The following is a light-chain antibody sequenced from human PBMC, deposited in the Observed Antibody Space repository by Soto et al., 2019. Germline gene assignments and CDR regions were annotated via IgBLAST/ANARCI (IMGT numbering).Light chain of an antibody. V-gene: IGLV2-14*03. CDR1: SSDVGAFVY. J-gene: IGLJ3*02. CDR2: EVS. Sequence: QSALTQPASVSGSPGQSITISCTGTSSDVGAFVYVSWYQQHPGKAPKLILYEVSNRPSGVSNRFSGSKSGNTASLTISGLQAEDEASYYCTSYTISNTVFGGGTKLTVL. CDR3: TSYTISNTV.